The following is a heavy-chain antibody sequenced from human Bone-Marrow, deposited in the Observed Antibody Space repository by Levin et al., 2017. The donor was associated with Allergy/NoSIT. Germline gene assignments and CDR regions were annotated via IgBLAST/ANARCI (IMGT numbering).Heavy chain of an antibody. D-gene: IGHD3-3*02. CDR2: IYHTGVT. V-gene: IGHV4-38-2*01. CDR3: ANGGSILNDVFDV. CDR1: GYSITSAYY. J-gene: IGHJ3*01. Sequence: ESLKISCAVSGYSITSAYYWVWVRQSPGKGLEWLGSIYHTGVTYYTPSFKSRLPISLDTSRNHFSRRLTSVTVADTAVYYCANGGSILNDVFDVWGRGTMVNVSS.